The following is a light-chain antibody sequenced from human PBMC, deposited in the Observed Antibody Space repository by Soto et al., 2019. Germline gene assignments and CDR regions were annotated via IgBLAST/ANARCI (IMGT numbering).Light chain of an antibody. CDR3: QQYGTSPPLT. CDR1: QSVTSNY. Sequence: EIVLTQSPGTLSLSPGERATLSCRASQSVTSNYLAWYQHKPGQAPRLLIYDASSRATGIPGRFSGSGSATDFTLTISRLEPEDFAVYYCQQYGTSPPLTFGGGTKVEI. V-gene: IGKV3-20*01. J-gene: IGKJ4*01. CDR2: DAS.